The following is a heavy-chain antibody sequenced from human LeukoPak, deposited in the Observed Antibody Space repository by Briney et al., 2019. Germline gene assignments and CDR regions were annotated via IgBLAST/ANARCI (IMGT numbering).Heavy chain of an antibody. CDR3: ATVNGSHWFFDY. Sequence: GESLKISCKGAGYGFTNTWIGWGRLMPGKGLEWMGTIYPLDSDTRYSPSFQGQVTISADKSITTAYLQWSSLRASDTAMYYCATVNGSHWFFDYWGQGTLVTVSS. J-gene: IGHJ4*02. CDR2: IYPLDSDT. V-gene: IGHV5-51*01. D-gene: IGHD3-10*01. CDR1: GYGFTNTW.